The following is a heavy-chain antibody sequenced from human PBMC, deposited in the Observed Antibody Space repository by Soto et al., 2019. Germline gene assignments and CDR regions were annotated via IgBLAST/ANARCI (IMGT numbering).Heavy chain of an antibody. V-gene: IGHV3-23*01. Sequence: PGGSLRLSCAASAFIFRDYAMNWVRQAPGKGLEWVSTISRDAANTHYADSVKGRFTISRDNSKNILYLQMSSLRGEDTALYYCAKDPSTGHADNWGQGTMVTVSS. J-gene: IGHJ4*02. CDR2: ISRDAANT. CDR3: AKDPSTGHADN. CDR1: AFIFRDYA. D-gene: IGHD3-9*01.